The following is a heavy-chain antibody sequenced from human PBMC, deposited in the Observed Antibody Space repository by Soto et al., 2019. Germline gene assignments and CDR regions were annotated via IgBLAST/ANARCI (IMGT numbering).Heavy chain of an antibody. CDR2: ISAYNGNT. Sequence: QVQLVQSGAEVKKPGASVKVSCKASGYTFTSYGISWVRQAPGQGLEWMGWISAYNGNTNYAQKLQGRVTMTTDTTTRTAYLELRSLRSDDTAVYYCAGGHRNYGFWSRVFDYWGQGTLVTVSS. J-gene: IGHJ4*02. CDR1: GYTFTSYG. V-gene: IGHV1-18*01. D-gene: IGHD3-3*01. CDR3: AGGHRNYGFWSRVFDY.